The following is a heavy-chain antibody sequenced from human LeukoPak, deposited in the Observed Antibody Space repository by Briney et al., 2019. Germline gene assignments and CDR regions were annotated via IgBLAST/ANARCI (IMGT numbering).Heavy chain of an antibody. CDR1: AFTFSSYS. J-gene: IGHJ4*02. Sequence: GGSLRLSCAASAFTFSSYSMNWVRQAPGKGLEWVSSISSSSSYIYYADSVKGRFTISRDNAKNSLYLQMNSLRAEDTAVYYCARDHSEWLPWLDYWGQGTLVTVSS. CDR2: ISSSSSYI. V-gene: IGHV3-21*01. D-gene: IGHD3-3*01. CDR3: ARDHSEWLPWLDY.